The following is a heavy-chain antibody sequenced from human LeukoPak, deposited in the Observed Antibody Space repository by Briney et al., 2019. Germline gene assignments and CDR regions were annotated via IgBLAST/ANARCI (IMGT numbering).Heavy chain of an antibody. J-gene: IGHJ6*02. D-gene: IGHD6-19*01. V-gene: IGHV3-48*02. Sequence: GGSLRLSCAATGFSFSTYTMNWVRQAPGKGLEWVSYISSSSTTIYYADSVKGRFTISRDNAKNSLYLQVNSLRDEDTAVYYCARDRAVASNYYYGMDVWGQGTTVTVSS. CDR3: ARDRAVASNYYYGMDV. CDR2: ISSSSTTI. CDR1: GFSFSTYT.